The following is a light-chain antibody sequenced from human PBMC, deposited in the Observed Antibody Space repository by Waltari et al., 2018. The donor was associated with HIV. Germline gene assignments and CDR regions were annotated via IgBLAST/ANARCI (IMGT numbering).Light chain of an antibody. CDR3: CSYSSSGTVL. Sequence: HSVLTQPASMSGSLGQSITISCLGSSNDVGCFNYVSWYQQSPDKAPRLVIYDVSNRPSGVSGRFSGSKSGSAASLTISGLQPEDEADYYCCSYSSSGTVLFGGGTRLTVL. CDR1: SNDVGCFNY. V-gene: IGLV2-14*03. CDR2: DVS. J-gene: IGLJ2*01.